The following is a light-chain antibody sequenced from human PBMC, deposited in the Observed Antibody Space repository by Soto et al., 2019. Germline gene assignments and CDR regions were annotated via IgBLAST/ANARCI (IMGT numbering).Light chain of an antibody. J-gene: IGLJ3*02. CDR3: CSYAGTSGAHWV. V-gene: IGLV2-23*01. Sequence: QSALTQPASVSGSPGQSITISCTGTNSDVGSYNLVSWYQHHPGKAPKLMIYEGSRRPSGVYNRFSGSKSGNTASLTISGLQAEDEADYFCCSYAGTSGAHWVFGGGTKLTVL. CDR2: EGS. CDR1: NSDVGSYNL.